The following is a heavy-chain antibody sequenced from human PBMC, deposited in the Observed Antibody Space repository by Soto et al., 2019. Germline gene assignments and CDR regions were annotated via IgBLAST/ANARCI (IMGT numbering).Heavy chain of an antibody. D-gene: IGHD1-7*01. CDR1: GGTFSSYA. J-gene: IGHJ6*02. CDR3: ARGKTTKRYYYYYYGMAG. CDR2: IIPIFGTA. Sequence: SVKVSCKASGGTFSSYAISWVRQAPGQGLEWMGGIIPIFGTANYAQKFQGRVTITADESTSTAYMELSSLRSEDTAVYYCARGKTTKRYYYYYYGMAGWGQRTKVTVSS. V-gene: IGHV1-69*13.